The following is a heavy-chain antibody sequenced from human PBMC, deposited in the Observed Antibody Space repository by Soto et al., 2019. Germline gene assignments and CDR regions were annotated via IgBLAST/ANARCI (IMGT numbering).Heavy chain of an antibody. J-gene: IGHJ6*04. D-gene: IGHD2-15*01. CDR1: GFTVSSQY. Sequence: EVQLVESGGGLVQPGGSLRLSCAASGFTVSSQYMSWVRQAPGKGLEWVSLIQSGGPTYYADSVKGRFTISRETSENTLHRQMDRLRAEDTGVYDCAGDDVRCKGGRCYGVPVDVWGKGTTVTFYS. CDR2: IQSGGPT. CDR3: AGDDVRCKGGRCYGVPVDV. V-gene: IGHV3-66*01.